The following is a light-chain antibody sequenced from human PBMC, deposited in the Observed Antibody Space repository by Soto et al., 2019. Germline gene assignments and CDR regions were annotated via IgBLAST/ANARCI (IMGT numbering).Light chain of an antibody. V-gene: IGKV1-39*01. CDR2: AAS. CDR3: QQSYSLPYT. J-gene: IGKJ2*01. Sequence: DLQMTQSPSPLSASVEDRVTITCRASENINTDLNWFQQKPGTAPKPLIFAASGLQSWVPSRFSGSGSGTEFTLTISSLQPDDIATYFCQQSYSLPYTFGQGTKLEIK. CDR1: ENINTD.